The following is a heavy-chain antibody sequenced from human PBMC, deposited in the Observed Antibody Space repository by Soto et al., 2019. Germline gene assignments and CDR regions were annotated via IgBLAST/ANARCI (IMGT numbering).Heavy chain of an antibody. D-gene: IGHD6-25*01. V-gene: IGHV4-39*01. Sequence: SETLSLTCSASGGSITSSSHFWGWVRQPPGKGLEWIGTIYFTGNTYYTPSLKSRLTMSIDTSKNEFSLRLNSVAAADTAVYYCAGQTFTIAAASYGRSNWFDPWGPGTLVTVSS. J-gene: IGHJ5*02. CDR2: IYFTGNT. CDR3: AGQTFTIAAASYGRSNWFDP. CDR1: GGSITSSSHF.